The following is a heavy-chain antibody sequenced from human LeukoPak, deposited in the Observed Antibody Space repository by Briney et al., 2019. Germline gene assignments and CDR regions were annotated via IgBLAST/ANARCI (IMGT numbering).Heavy chain of an antibody. V-gene: IGHV3-21*01. CDR2: ISSSSSYI. J-gene: IGHJ4*02. Sequence: GGSLRLSCAASGFTFSSYSMNWVRQAPGKGLEWVSSISSSSSYIYYADSVKGRFTISRDNAKNSLYLQMNSLRAEDTAVYYCAGGGTVTTYFDYWGQGTLVTVSS. CDR3: AGGGTVTTYFDY. CDR1: GFTFSSYS. D-gene: IGHD4-11*01.